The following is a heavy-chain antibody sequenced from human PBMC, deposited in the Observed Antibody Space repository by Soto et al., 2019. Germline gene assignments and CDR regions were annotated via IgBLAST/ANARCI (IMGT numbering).Heavy chain of an antibody. CDR3: TTAEGGYYDFWSGYYMAYYYYGMDV. CDR1: GFTFSNAW. V-gene: IGHV3-15*01. CDR2: IKSKTDGGTA. D-gene: IGHD3-3*01. J-gene: IGHJ6*02. Sequence: PGGSLRLSCAASGFTFSNAWMSWVRQAPGKGLEWVGRIKSKTDGGTADCAAPVKGRFTISRDDSKNTLYLQMNSLKTEDTAVYYCTTAEGGYYDFWSGYYMAYYYYGMDVWGQGTTVTVSS.